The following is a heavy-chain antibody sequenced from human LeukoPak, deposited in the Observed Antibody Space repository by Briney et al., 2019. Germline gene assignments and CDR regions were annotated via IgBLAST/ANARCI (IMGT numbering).Heavy chain of an antibody. V-gene: IGHV4-59*08. D-gene: IGHD2-21*02. CDR2: IYYSGST. CDR1: GGXISSYY. Sequence: SETLSLTCTVSGGXISSYYCSWIRQPPGKGLEWIGYIYYSGSTNYNPSLKSRVTISADTSKNPFSLKLSSVTAADTAVYYCARLVYCGGDCYTNDHWGQGTLVTVSS. J-gene: IGHJ4*02. CDR3: ARLVYCGGDCYTNDH.